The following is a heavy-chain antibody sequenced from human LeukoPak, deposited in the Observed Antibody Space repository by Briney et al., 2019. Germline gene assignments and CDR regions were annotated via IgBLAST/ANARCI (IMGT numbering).Heavy chain of an antibody. CDR2: VTSGAKT. CDR1: GFTFSTYV. D-gene: IGHD2-2*01. Sequence: GGSLRLSCAASGFTFSTYVMNWVRQAPGKGLEWVAAVTSGAKTYYADSVKGRFTISRDNSKNTLYLQMNSLRADDTDVYYCAKANVVVLWFDPWGQGTLVTVSS. J-gene: IGHJ5*02. CDR3: AKANVVVLWFDP. V-gene: IGHV3-23*01.